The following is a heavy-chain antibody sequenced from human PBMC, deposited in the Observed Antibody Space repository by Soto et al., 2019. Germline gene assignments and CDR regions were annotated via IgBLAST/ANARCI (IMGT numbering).Heavy chain of an antibody. CDR2: INHNGST. Sequence: SETLSLTCAVYGGSFSGYYWSWIRQPPGKGLEWIGEINHNGSTNYNPSLKSRVTISVDTSKNQFSLKLSSVTAADTAVYYCARRAYDFWSGPNWFDPWGQGTLVTVSS. V-gene: IGHV4-34*01. CDR1: GGSFSGYY. D-gene: IGHD3-3*01. J-gene: IGHJ5*02. CDR3: ARRAYDFWSGPNWFDP.